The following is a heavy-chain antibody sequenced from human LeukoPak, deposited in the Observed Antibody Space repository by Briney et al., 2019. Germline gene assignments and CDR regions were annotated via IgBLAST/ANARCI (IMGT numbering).Heavy chain of an antibody. CDR3: TRGSIAYYYMDA. CDR1: GGSISSYY. V-gene: IGHV4-59*01. CDR2: IYYSGST. Sequence: PSETLSLTCTVSGGSISSYYWSWIRQPPGKGLEWIGNIYYSGSTNYNPSLKSRVTISVDTSKNQFSLKLGSVTAADTAVYYCTRGSIAYYYMDAWGKGTTVTISS. D-gene: IGHD3-22*01. J-gene: IGHJ6*03.